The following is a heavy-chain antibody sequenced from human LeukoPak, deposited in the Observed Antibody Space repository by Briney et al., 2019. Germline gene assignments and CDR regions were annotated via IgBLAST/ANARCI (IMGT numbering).Heavy chain of an antibody. D-gene: IGHD1-26*01. CDR3: ARQGGSYGNAFVI. CDR1: GYSFTTYW. V-gene: IGHV5-51*01. CDR2: IYRGDSDT. J-gene: IGHJ3*02. Sequence: GESLKISCKGSGYSFTTYWIGWVRQMPGKGLVWMGIIYRGDSDTRYSPSFQGQVTISADKSISTAYLQWSSLRASDTALFYCARQGGSYGNAFVIGGKGKMVTVCS.